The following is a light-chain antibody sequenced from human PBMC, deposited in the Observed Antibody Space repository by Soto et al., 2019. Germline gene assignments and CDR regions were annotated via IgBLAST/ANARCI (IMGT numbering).Light chain of an antibody. V-gene: IGLV1-47*01. J-gene: IGLJ2*01. CDR2: RNN. CDR3: AAWDDTLSGVX. CDR1: SSNIGSNY. Sequence: QPVLTQPPSASGAPGQRVTISCSGSSSNIGSNYVYWYQQLPGTAPKLLIYRNNQRRSGVPDRFSGSKSGTSASLAISGLRSEDEADYYCAAWDDTLSGVXFGGGTKLTVL.